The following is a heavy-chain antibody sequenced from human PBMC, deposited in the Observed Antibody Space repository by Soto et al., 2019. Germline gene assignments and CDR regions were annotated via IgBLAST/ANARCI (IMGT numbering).Heavy chain of an antibody. Sequence: PSETLSLTCTVSGGSISTYYWNWIRQPPGKGLEWIGYIYYSGSTNHNPSLKSRVTISVDTSKNQFSLKLSSVTAADTAVYYCARVWGGAFDIWGQGTMVTVSS. CDR2: IYYSGST. CDR1: GGSISTYY. J-gene: IGHJ3*02. CDR3: ARVWGGAFDI. V-gene: IGHV4-59*01. D-gene: IGHD3-10*01.